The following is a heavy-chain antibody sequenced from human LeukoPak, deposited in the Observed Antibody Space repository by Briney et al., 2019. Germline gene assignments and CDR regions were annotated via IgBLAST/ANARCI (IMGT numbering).Heavy chain of an antibody. CDR1: GFSFSSYW. Sequence: GGSLRLSCAASGFSFSSYWMHWVRQAPREGLVWVSRISNDGTTTIYADSVKGRFTISRDNAKSMVYLEMNSLRVDDTAVYYCTRRVDASRWYDPWGQGTLVTV. D-gene: IGHD2-15*01. V-gene: IGHV3-74*01. J-gene: IGHJ5*02. CDR2: ISNDGTTT. CDR3: TRRVDASRWYDP.